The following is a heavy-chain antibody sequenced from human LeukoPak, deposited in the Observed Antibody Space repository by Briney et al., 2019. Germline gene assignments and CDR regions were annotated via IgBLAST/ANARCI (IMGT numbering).Heavy chain of an antibody. CDR3: VRSSGSLEWYPDY. V-gene: IGHV4-59*01. J-gene: IGHJ4*02. CDR2: FYNSGSS. D-gene: IGHD3-3*01. Sequence: SETLSLTCSVSGVSISSFYWTWIRQVPGKGLEWIGYFYNSGSSDYNPSLKSRATFSEDTSKNHFSLSLSAVTAADTAVYYCVRSSGSLEWYPDYWGQGTLVTVSS. CDR1: GVSISSFY.